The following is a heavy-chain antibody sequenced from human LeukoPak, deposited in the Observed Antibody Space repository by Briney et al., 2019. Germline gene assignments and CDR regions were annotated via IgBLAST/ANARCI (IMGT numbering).Heavy chain of an antibody. CDR1: GFTFSTYT. D-gene: IGHD3-10*01. Sequence: PGGSLRLSCAASGFTFSTYTMNWVRQAPGKGLEWVAIISYDGSNKYYADSVKGRFTISRDNSKNTLYLQMNSLRAEDTAVYYCARGGSYYPDYWGQGTLVTVSS. V-gene: IGHV3-30-3*01. J-gene: IGHJ4*02. CDR3: ARGGSYYPDY. CDR2: ISYDGSNK.